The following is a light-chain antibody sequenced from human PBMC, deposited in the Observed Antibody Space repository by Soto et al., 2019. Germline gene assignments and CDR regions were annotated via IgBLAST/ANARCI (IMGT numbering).Light chain of an antibody. CDR1: QSVSSTY. CDR2: GSS. Sequence: EIVLTQSPGTLSLSPGETATLSCRASQSVSSTYFAWYQQKPGQAPRLLIFGSSSRATGIPDRFSGSGSGTHFTLTISRLEPEDFAVYYCHQYGASPRTFGQGTKVEVK. CDR3: HQYGASPRT. V-gene: IGKV3-20*01. J-gene: IGKJ1*01.